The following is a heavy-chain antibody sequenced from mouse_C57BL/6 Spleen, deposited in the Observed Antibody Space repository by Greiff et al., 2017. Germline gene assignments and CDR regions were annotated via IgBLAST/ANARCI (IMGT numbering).Heavy chain of an antibody. J-gene: IGHJ4*01. CDR3: ARDPDGYDGMDY. CDR1: GYSITSGYY. V-gene: IGHV3-6*01. CDR2: ISYDGSN. D-gene: IGHD2-2*01. Sequence: EVKLMESGPGLVKPSQSLSLTCSVTGYSITSGYYWNWIRQFPGNKLEWMGYISYDGSNNYNPSLKNRISITRDTSKNQFFLKLNSVTTEDTATYYCARDPDGYDGMDYWGQGTSVTVSA.